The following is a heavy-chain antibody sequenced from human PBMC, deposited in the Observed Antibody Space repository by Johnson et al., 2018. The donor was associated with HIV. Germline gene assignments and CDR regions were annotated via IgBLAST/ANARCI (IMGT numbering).Heavy chain of an antibody. D-gene: IGHD4/OR15-4a*01. CDR1: GFTFSSYG. V-gene: IGHV3-30*03. CDR2: ISYDGSNK. J-gene: IGHJ3*02. Sequence: QVQLVESGGGVVQPGRSLRLSCAASGFTFSSYGMHWVRQAPGKGLEWVAVISYDGSNKYYADSVKGRFTISRDNSKNTLYLQMNSLRAEDTAVYYCARERRPWVPDAFDIWGQGTMVTVSS. CDR3: ARERRPWVPDAFDI.